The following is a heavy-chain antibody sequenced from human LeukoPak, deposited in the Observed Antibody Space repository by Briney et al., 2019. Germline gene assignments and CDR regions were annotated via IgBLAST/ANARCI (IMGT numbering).Heavy chain of an antibody. CDR2: ISGSGGST. V-gene: IGHV3-23*01. D-gene: IGHD6-19*01. CDR1: GFTFSSYA. J-gene: IGHJ4*02. Sequence: QPGGSLRLSCAASGFTFSSYAMSWVRQAPGKGLEWVSAISGSGGSTYYADSVKGRFTIARDNSKNTLHLQMNSLRDEDTAVYYCAKAAVAGDYFDYWGQGTLVTVSS. CDR3: AKAAVAGDYFDY.